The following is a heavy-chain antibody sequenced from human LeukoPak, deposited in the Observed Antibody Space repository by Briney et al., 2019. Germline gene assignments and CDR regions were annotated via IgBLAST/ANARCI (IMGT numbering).Heavy chain of an antibody. CDR3: AKGSNILGFAFDI. CDR1: GFTVSSNF. Sequence: PGGSLRLSCAASGFTVSSNFVTWVRQAPGKGLEWVSVIYSGGSTCYADSVKGRFTISRDNSKNTLYLQMNSLRAEDTAVYYCAKGSNILGFAFDIWGQGTMVTVSS. V-gene: IGHV3-53*01. CDR2: IYSGGST. D-gene: IGHD3-9*01. J-gene: IGHJ3*02.